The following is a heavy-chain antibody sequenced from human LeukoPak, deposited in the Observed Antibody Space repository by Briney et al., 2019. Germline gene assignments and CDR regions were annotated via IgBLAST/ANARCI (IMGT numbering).Heavy chain of an antibody. CDR1: GYTFTSYY. D-gene: IGHD2-2*01. CDR3: ARDRPPPPHCSSTSCYRGLGYMDV. Sequence: ASVKVSCKASGYTFTSYYMHWVRQAPGQGLEWMGIINPSGGSTSYAQKFQGRVTMTRDMSTSTVYMELSSLRSEDTAVYYCARDRPPPPHCSSTSCYRGLGYMDVWGKGTTVTVSS. V-gene: IGHV1-46*01. CDR2: INPSGGST. J-gene: IGHJ6*03.